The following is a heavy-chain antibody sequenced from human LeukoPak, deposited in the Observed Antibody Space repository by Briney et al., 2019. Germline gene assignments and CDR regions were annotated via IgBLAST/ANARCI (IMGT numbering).Heavy chain of an antibody. V-gene: IGHV4-34*01. CDR1: GGSFSGYY. CDR3: ARLSGARGGAFDI. J-gene: IGHJ3*02. CDR2: INHSGST. Sequence: SETLSLTCAVSGGSFSGYYWSWIRQPPGKGLEWIGEINHSGSTNYNPSLKSRVTISVDTSKNQFSLKLSSVTAADTAVYYCARLSGARGGAFDIWGQGTMVTVSS. D-gene: IGHD1-26*01.